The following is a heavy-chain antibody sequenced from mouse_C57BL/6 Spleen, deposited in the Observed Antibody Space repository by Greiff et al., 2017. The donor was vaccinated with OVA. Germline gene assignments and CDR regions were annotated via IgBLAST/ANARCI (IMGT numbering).Heavy chain of an antibody. J-gene: IGHJ3*01. D-gene: IGHD1-1*01. V-gene: IGHV5-17*01. CDR1: GFTFSDYG. CDR3: ARKPITTVPSWGFAY. Sequence: EVQLVESGGGLVKPGGSLKLSCAASGFTFSDYGMHWVRQAPEKGLEWVAYISSGGSTIYYADTVKGRFTISRDNAKNTLFLQMTSLRSEDTAMYYCARKPITTVPSWGFAYWGQGTLVTVSA. CDR2: ISSGGSTI.